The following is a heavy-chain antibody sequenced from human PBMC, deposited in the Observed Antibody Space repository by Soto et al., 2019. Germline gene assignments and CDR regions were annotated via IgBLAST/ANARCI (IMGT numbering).Heavy chain of an antibody. Sequence: QVQLVQSGAEVKKLGASVKVSCTTSGYTFTTYDINWVRQATGQGFEWLGWMNPNSGSTLYAQKFQGRVTMTRDTSKNTAYMELSSLRFEDTAVYYCVRNINGFDPWGQGTLVTVSS. V-gene: IGHV1-8*02. CDR3: VRNINGFDP. CDR1: GYTFTTYD. J-gene: IGHJ5*02. CDR2: MNPNSGST.